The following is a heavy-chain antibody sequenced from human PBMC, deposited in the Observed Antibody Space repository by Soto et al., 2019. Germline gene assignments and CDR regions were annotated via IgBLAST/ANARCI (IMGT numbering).Heavy chain of an antibody. J-gene: IGHJ4*02. CDR1: GFTFSSYG. V-gene: IGHV3-30*18. Sequence: QVQLVESGGGVVQPGRSLRLSCAASGFTFSSYGRHWVRQAPGKGLEWVAVISYDGSNKYYADSVKGRFTIFRDNSKNTLYLQMNSLRAEDTAVYYCAKDLGIAVSPGYWGQGTLVTVSS. CDR2: ISYDGSNK. CDR3: AKDLGIAVSPGY. D-gene: IGHD6-19*01.